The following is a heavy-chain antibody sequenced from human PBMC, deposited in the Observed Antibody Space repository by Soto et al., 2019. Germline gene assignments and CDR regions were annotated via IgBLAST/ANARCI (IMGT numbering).Heavy chain of an antibody. V-gene: IGHV1-2*04. J-gene: IGHJ6*02. CDR1: GYTFTGYY. D-gene: IGHD3-22*01. CDR2: INPNSGGT. Sequence: GASVKVSCKASGYTFTGYYMHWVRQAPGQGLEWMGWINPNSGGTNYAQKFQGWVTMTRDTSISTAYMELSRLRSDDTAVYYCARDLSGYDSSGYYYWSLVSGMDVWGQGTTVTVSS. CDR3: ARDLSGYDSSGYYYWSLVSGMDV.